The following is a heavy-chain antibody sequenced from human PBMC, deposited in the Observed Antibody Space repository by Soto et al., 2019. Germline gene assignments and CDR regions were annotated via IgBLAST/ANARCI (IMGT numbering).Heavy chain of an antibody. V-gene: IGHV4-31*03. CDR3: ARGRDYGALRH. CDR2: IYYSGST. CDR1: GGSISSGGYD. D-gene: IGHD4-17*01. J-gene: IGHJ1*01. Sequence: QGQLQESGPGLVKPSQTLSLTCTVSGGSISSGGYDWSWIRQHPGKGLEWIGYIYYSGSTYYNPSLKSRVTISVDTSKNQFSLKLSSVTAADTAVYYCARGRDYGALRHWGQGTLVTVSS.